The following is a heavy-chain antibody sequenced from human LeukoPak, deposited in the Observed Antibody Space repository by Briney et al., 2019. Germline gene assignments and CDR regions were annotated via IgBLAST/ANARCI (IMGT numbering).Heavy chain of an antibody. J-gene: IGHJ4*02. CDR1: GGSISSYS. Sequence: PSETLSLTCTVSGGSISSYSWSWMRQPAGKGLEWIGRIYPRESPNYNPSLKSRVTISVDTSKNHFSLRLSSVTAADTAVYYCARRRSSNWYHFDYWGQGTLVTVSS. D-gene: IGHD6-13*01. CDR2: IYPRESP. CDR3: ARRRSSNWYHFDY. V-gene: IGHV4-4*07.